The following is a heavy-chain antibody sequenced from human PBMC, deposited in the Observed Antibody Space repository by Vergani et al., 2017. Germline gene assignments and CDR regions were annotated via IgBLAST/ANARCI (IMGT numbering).Heavy chain of an antibody. CDR3: ARDLILSSGWSPFDY. V-gene: IGHV1-69*18. Sequence: QVQLVQSGAEVKKPGSSVKVSCKASGGTFSSYAISWVRQAPGQGLEWMGRIIPIFGTANYAQKFQGRVTITADESTSTAYMELSSLRSEDTAVYYCARDLILSSGWSPFDYWGQGTLVTVSS. J-gene: IGHJ4*02. CDR1: GGTFSSYA. CDR2: IIPIFGTA. D-gene: IGHD6-19*01.